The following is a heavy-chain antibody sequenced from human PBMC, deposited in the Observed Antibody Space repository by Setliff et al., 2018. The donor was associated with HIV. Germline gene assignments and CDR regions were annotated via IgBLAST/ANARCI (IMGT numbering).Heavy chain of an antibody. J-gene: IGHJ3*02. D-gene: IGHD2-15*01. CDR3: AKDRYCSGDSCYFGNAFDI. CDR1: GFSFSTYG. V-gene: IGHV3-33*06. CDR2: VWSDGRNK. Sequence: GESLRLSCAASGFSFSTYGMHWVRQPPGKGLEWAAVVWSDGRNKYYADSVRGRFTISRDNSNNTLYFQLSSLRDDDTAVYYCAKDRYCSGDSCYFGNAFDIWGQGTMVTVSS.